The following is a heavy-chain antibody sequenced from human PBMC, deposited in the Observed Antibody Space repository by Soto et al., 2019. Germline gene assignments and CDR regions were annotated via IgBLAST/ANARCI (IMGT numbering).Heavy chain of an antibody. D-gene: IGHD6-13*01. CDR3: GKDPSWQQLARYYFDS. J-gene: IGHJ4*02. CDR2: IAYDGFNK. V-gene: IGHV3-30*18. Sequence: QVQLVESGGGVVQPGRSLRLSCAASGFSFISYGMHWVRQAPGKGLEWVAVIAYDGFNKYYADTVKGRFTISRDNAKNTLCLQMNSLRSEDTAVYYCGKDPSWQQLARYYFDSWGQGTLVTVSS. CDR1: GFSFISYG.